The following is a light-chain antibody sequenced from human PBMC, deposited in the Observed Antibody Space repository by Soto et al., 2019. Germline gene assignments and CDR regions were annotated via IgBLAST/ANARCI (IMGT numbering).Light chain of an antibody. CDR3: QQYGSSPWT. J-gene: IGKJ1*01. CDR1: QSVSSNY. Sequence: DIVLTQSPGTLSLSPGERATLSCRASQSVSSNYLAWYQQNPGQAPRLLIYVASSRATGIPDRFGGSGSETDFTLTISRLEPEDCAVYYCQQYGSSPWTFGQGTKLEIK. CDR2: VAS. V-gene: IGKV3-20*01.